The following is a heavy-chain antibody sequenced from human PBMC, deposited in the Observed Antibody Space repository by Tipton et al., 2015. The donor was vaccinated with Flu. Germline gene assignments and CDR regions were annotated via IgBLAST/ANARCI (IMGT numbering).Heavy chain of an antibody. CDR3: ARGSGSGTEMIFDF. Sequence: TLSLTCTVSGDSMSGYYWSWIRQPAGKGLEWIGRMYASGSTKYNPSLKSRVTMSVDTSKNQLSLKLTSVTAADTAVYYCARGSGSGTEMIFDFWGQGTLVTVSS. D-gene: IGHD3-10*01. J-gene: IGHJ4*02. V-gene: IGHV4-4*07. CDR1: GDSMSGYY. CDR2: MYASGST.